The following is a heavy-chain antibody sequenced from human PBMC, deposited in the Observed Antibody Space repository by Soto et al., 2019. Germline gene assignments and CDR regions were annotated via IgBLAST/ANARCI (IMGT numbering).Heavy chain of an antibody. J-gene: IGHJ3*02. CDR3: ARGREYDILTGYYLPDAFDI. CDR2: ITTSSSFR. D-gene: IGHD3-9*01. CDR1: GFTLSIYS. Sequence: GVLRLSCAASGFTLSIYSMNWVRQAPGKGLEWVADITTSSSFRFYSDSVKGRFTISRDDAKNSIYLQMNSLRAEDTGVYYCARGREYDILTGYYLPDAFDIWGQGTMVTVSS. V-gene: IGHV3-21*01.